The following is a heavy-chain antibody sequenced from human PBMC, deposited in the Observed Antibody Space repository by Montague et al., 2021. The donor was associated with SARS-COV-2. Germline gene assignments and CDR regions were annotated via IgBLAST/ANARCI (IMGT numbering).Heavy chain of an antibody. D-gene: IGHD6-13*01. V-gene: IGHV6-1*01. CDR1: GDSVSSNTAA. J-gene: IGHJ4*02. CDR2: TYYRSKWYN. Sequence: CAISGDSVSSNTAARNWIRQSPSRGLEWLGRTYYRSKWYNDYAVSVKSRISINADTSKSQFSLQLNSVTPEDTAVYYCARGISATNKWGQGTLVTVSS. CDR3: ARGISATNK.